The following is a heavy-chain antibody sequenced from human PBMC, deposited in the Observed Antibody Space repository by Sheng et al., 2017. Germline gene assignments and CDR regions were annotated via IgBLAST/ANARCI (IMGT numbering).Heavy chain of an antibody. CDR3: ARRGSSWYYQYDY. V-gene: IGHV3-7*01. CDR2: IKQDGREQ. D-gene: IGHD6-13*01. Sequence: EVQLVESGGGLVQPGGSLRLSCVASGFPFSTYWMIWVRQAPGKGLEWVANIKQDGREQYYVDSVKGRFTISRDNAKNSLYLQMNSLRAEDTAVYYCARRGSSWYYQYDYWGQGTLVTVSS. CDR1: GFPFSTYW. J-gene: IGHJ4*02.